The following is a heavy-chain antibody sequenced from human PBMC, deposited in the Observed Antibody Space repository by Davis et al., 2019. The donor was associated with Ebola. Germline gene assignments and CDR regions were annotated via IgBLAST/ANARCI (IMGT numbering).Heavy chain of an antibody. Sequence: PGGSLRLSCAASGFTSSSYGMHWVRQAPGKGLEWVAVISYDGSNKYYADSVKGRFTISRDNSKNTLYLQMNSLRAEDTAVYYCAKDALGFWSGYPYFEYWGQGTLVTVSS. V-gene: IGHV3-30*18. CDR3: AKDALGFWSGYPYFEY. D-gene: IGHD3-3*01. J-gene: IGHJ4*02. CDR2: ISYDGSNK. CDR1: GFTSSSYG.